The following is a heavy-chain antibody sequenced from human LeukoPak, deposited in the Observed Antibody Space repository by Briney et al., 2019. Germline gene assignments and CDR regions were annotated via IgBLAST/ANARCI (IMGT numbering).Heavy chain of an antibody. J-gene: IGHJ4*02. V-gene: IGHV3-23*01. CDR3: ATEATYCTAACYSLSDY. D-gene: IGHD2-21*02. CDR1: GFTFSSYW. Sequence: RGSLRLSCAASGFTFSSYWMTWVRQAPGKGLEWVSLISGSGGTTHYADSVRGRFTISRDNSKNTLYLQMNTLRAGDTAVYYCATEATYCTAACYSLSDYWGQGTLVTVSS. CDR2: ISGSGGTT.